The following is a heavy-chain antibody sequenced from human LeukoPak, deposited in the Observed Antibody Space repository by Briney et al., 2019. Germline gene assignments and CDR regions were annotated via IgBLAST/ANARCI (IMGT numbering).Heavy chain of an antibody. V-gene: IGHV3-11*06. D-gene: IGHD4/OR15-4a*01. J-gene: IGHJ3*02. CDR3: AREAPLTDAFDI. Sequence: GVSLRLSCAASGFTFSDYYMSWIPQAPGKGLERVSYISSSSSYTNYADSVKGRFTISRDNAKNSLYLQMNSLRAEDTAVYYCAREAPLTDAFDIWGQGTMVTVSS. CDR1: GFTFSDYY. CDR2: ISSSSSYT.